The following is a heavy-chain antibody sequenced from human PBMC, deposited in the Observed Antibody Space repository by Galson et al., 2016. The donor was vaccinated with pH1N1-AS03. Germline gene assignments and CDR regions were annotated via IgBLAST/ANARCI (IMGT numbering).Heavy chain of an antibody. CDR3: ARQKNWNGGYNTGFDP. D-gene: IGHD1-1*01. CDR2: IYPGDSDT. Sequence: QSGAEVKKPGESLKISCQATGYVFDMYWIAWVRQMPGKGLEWMGIIYPGDSDTRYSPSFQGRVTISADKSTTTAYLQWSALQASDTATYYCARQKNWNGGYNTGFDPWGQGTLVTVSS. CDR1: GYVFDMYW. V-gene: IGHV5-51*01. J-gene: IGHJ5*02.